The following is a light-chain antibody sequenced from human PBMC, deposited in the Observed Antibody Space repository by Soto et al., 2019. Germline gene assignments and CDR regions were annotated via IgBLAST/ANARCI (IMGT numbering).Light chain of an antibody. CDR1: KNDIGVYDF. V-gene: IGLV2-8*01. CDR3: KSYAGSNTYV. Sequence: QSVLTQPPSASGSPGQSGTISCTGTKNDIGVYDFVSWYQHHPGKAPRLIIYEVVQRPSGVPDRFSGSKSGNTASLTVSGLQAAAEADYFCKSYAGSNTYVFGSGTKLTGL. CDR2: EVV. J-gene: IGLJ1*01.